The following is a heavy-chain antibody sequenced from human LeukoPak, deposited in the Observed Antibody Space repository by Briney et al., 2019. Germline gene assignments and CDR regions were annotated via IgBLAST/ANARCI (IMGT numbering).Heavy chain of an antibody. V-gene: IGHV4-34*01. J-gene: IGHJ4*02. Sequence: PETLSLTCAVYGGSFSGYYWSWIRQPPGKGLEWIGEINHSGSTNYNPSLKSRVTISVDTSKNQFSLKLSSVTAADTAVYYCARDRAGWLQVGIFDYWGQGTLVTVSS. CDR2: INHSGST. CDR3: ARDRAGWLQVGIFDY. D-gene: IGHD5-24*01. CDR1: GGSFSGYY.